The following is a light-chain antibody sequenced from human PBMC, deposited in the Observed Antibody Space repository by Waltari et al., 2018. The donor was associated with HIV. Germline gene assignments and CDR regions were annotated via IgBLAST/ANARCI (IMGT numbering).Light chain of an antibody. V-gene: IGLV2-23*03. J-gene: IGLJ2*01. CDR1: TSDLPPSRL. CDR2: EGN. CDR3: SSYTSFSTVL. Sequence: QPSHTHPPPGPGSPGQSTTVWCTAWTSDLPPSRLVSWYQHHPGKAPKLMIYEGNKRPSGVSKRFSGSESGTTASLTISGLQAEDEADYYCSSYTSFSTVLFGGGTKLTVL.